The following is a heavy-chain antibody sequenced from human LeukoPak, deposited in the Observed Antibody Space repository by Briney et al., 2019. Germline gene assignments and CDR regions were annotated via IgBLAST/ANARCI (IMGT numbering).Heavy chain of an antibody. J-gene: IGHJ4*02. CDR2: ISASDGTT. Sequence: GGSLRLSCAVSGFTFSHYAMSWVRQAPGKGLEWVSAISASDGTTNYADSVKGRFTISRDNSKNSLYLQMNSLRAEDTAVYYCASSYDLDTPVDYWGQGTLVTVSS. CDR3: ASSYDLDTPVDY. D-gene: IGHD3-22*01. CDR1: GFTFSHYA. V-gene: IGHV3-23*01.